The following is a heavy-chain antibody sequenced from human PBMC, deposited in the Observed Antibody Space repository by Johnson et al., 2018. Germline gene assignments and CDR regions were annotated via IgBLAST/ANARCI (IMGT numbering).Heavy chain of an antibody. V-gene: IGHV3-74*01. D-gene: IGHD1-14*01. CDR3: ARDRGNPDSYDI. Sequence: EVQLLESGGHLVQPGGSXRLSCAASGFTFSKYWMHWVRQAPGKGLVWVSYINSDGTTTIYADSVQGRFTITRDNSKNKLYLQMNSLSAEDTAADFCARDRGNPDSYDIWGQGTMVTVSS. CDR1: GFTFSKYW. J-gene: IGHJ3*02. CDR2: INSDGTTT.